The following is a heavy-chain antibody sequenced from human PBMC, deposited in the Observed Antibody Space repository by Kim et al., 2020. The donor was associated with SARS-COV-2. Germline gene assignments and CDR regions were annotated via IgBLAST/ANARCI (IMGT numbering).Heavy chain of an antibody. CDR3: ARESSDRAYEI. CDR1: GGSISSSPYY. J-gene: IGHJ3*02. V-gene: IGHV4-39*07. CDR2: LYHTGTT. Sequence: SETLSLTCGVSGGSISSSPYYWGWIRQPPGKGLEWIGSLYHTGTTYYNSSLKSRVIISVDTSKNQFSLSLTSVTAADTAVYYFARESSDRAYEIWGQGT.